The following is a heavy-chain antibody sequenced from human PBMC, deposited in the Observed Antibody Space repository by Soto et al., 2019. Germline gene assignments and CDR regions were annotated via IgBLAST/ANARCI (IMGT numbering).Heavy chain of an antibody. CDR3: AKEYTSTSRGSFDY. D-gene: IGHD1-26*01. CDR2: ITGSSGRT. J-gene: IGHJ4*02. Sequence: EVHLLEFGGGLVQPGGSLRLSCAASGFTFSNYAMNWVRQAPGKGLVWVSGITGSSGRTFYADFVKGQFTISRDNSKNTVYLQMNSVRADDTAVYYCAKEYTSTSRGSFDYWGQGALVTVSS. CDR1: GFTFSNYA. V-gene: IGHV3-23*01.